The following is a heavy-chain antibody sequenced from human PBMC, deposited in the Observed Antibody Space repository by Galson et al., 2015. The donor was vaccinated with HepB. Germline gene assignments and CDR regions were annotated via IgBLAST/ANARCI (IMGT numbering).Heavy chain of an antibody. CDR3: ARVTIFGVVMRPFDY. D-gene: IGHD3-3*01. V-gene: IGHV1-3*01. CDR2: INAGNGNT. Sequence: SVKVSCKASGYTFTSYAMHWVRQAPGQRLEWMGWINAGNGNTKHSQKFQGRVTITRDTSASTAYMELSSLRSEDTAVYYCARVTIFGVVMRPFDYWGQGTLVTVSS. CDR1: GYTFTSYA. J-gene: IGHJ4*02.